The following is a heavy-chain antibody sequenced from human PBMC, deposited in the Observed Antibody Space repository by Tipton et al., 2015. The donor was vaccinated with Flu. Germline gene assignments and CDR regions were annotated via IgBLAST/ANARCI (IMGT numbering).Heavy chain of an antibody. V-gene: IGHV3-43*01. J-gene: IGHJ4*02. CDR1: GFTFDDYT. Sequence: SLRLSCAASGFTFDDYTMHWVRQPPGKGLEWVSLISWDAGTTYYADSVEGRFTISRDNSKNSLYLQMNSLRTEDTALYYCAKGAYTNSWTLDYWGQGTLVTVSS. D-gene: IGHD6-13*01. CDR2: ISWDAGTT. CDR3: AKGAYTNSWTLDY.